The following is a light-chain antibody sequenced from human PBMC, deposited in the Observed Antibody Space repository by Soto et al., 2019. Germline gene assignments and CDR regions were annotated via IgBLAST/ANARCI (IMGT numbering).Light chain of an antibody. V-gene: IGLV2-8*01. Sequence: QSVLTQPPSASGSPGQSVTISCTGTSSDVGGYNYVSWYQQHPGKAPKLMIYEVFKRPSGVPDRFSGSKSGNTASLTVSGLQAEDEADYYCSSYTSSSTYVFGTGTKVTVL. J-gene: IGLJ1*01. CDR3: SSYTSSSTYV. CDR1: SSDVGGYNY. CDR2: EVF.